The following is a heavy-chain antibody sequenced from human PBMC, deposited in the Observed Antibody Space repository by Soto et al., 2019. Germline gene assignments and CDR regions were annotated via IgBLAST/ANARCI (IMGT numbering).Heavy chain of an antibody. D-gene: IGHD3-22*01. CDR2: ISSSSSYI. CDR3: ARVPLPEYYYDSSGYYPWYFDL. CDR1: GFTFSSYS. Sequence: EVQLVESGGGLVKPGGSLRLSCAASGFTFSSYSMNWVRQAPGKGLEWGSSISSSSSYIYYADSVKGRFTISRDNAKNSLYLQMNSLSAEDTAVYYCARVPLPEYYYDSSGYYPWYFDLWGRGTLVTVSS. V-gene: IGHV3-21*01. J-gene: IGHJ2*01.